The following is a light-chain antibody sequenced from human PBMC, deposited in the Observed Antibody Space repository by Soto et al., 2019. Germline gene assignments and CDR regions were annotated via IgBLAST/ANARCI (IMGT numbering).Light chain of an antibody. CDR2: GNS. J-gene: IGLJ1*01. CDR3: QSYDTGLSAS. V-gene: IGLV1-40*01. Sequence: QSVLTQPPSVSGAPGQRVTISCTGSSSNIGAGYDVHWYQQLPGTAPKLLIYGNSNRPSGVPDRFSGSKSGTSASLAITGLQAEDEADYYCQSYDTGLSASLGTGTKV. CDR1: SSNIGAGYD.